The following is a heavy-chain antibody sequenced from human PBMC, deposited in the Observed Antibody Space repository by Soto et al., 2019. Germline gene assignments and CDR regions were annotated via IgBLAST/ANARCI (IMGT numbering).Heavy chain of an antibody. CDR1: GFNFDNSY. J-gene: IGHJ4*02. CDR2: LYSGGKS. D-gene: IGHD2-2*01. V-gene: IGHV3-53*01. Sequence: GGSLRLSCAASGFNFDNSYMSWVRQAPGKGLEWVAILYSGGKSYYAGSVRGRFTISRDISKNTLDLQMNRLTADDTAVYYCSKNNVAPAFVGFEYWGQGTLVTVSS. CDR3: SKNNVAPAFVGFEY.